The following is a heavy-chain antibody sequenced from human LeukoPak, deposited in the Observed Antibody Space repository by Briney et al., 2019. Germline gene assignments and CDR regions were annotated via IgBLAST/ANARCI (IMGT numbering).Heavy chain of an antibody. CDR1: GFTFSSYG. J-gene: IGHJ4*02. CDR3: AKAEKVGASLMDY. V-gene: IGHV3-30*18. Sequence: GGSLRLSCAASGFTFSSYGMHWVRQAPGKGLEWVAVISYDGSNKYYADSVKGRFTISRDNSKNTLYLQMSSLRAEDTAVYYCAKAEKVGASLMDYWGQGTLVTVSS. D-gene: IGHD1-26*01. CDR2: ISYDGSNK.